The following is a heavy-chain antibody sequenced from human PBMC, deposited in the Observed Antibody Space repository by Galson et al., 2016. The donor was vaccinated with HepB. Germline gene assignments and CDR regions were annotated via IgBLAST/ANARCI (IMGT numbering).Heavy chain of an antibody. CDR2: ISITSTTK. J-gene: IGHJ4*02. CDR3: GLGQDEMPTIFDF. CDR1: GFTLSRHS. Sequence: SLRLSCAGSGFTLSRHSMNWVRQAPGKGLEWISYISITSTTKYYADSVKGRFTISRDNAKTSLYLQLNTLRADDTAAYYCGLGQDEMPTIFDFWGQGALVTVSS. D-gene: IGHD3-3*01. V-gene: IGHV3-48*01.